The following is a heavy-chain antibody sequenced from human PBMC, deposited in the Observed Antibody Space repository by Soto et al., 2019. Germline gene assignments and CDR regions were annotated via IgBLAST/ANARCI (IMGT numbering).Heavy chain of an antibody. CDR1: GGSISSYY. J-gene: IGHJ4*02. Sequence: QVQLQESGPGLVKPSETLSLTCTVSGGSISSYYWSWIRQPPGKGLEWIGYIYYSGSTNYNPSLMSRVTISVDTSKNQFSLKLSSVTAADTAVYYCARIDLVGAIQYYFDYWGQGTLVTVSS. CDR2: IYYSGST. CDR3: ARIDLVGAIQYYFDY. D-gene: IGHD1-26*01. V-gene: IGHV4-59*01.